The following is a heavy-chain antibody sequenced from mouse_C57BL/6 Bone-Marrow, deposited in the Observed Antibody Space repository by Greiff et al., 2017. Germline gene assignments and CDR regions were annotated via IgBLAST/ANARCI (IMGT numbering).Heavy chain of an antibody. J-gene: IGHJ3*01. V-gene: IGHV6-6*01. Sequence: EVKLVESGGGLVQPGGSMKLSCAASGFTFSDAWMDWVRQSPEKGLVWVAEIRNKANNHATYYAESVKGRFTISRDEYKSGVYLQMNSLRAEDTVIYYCTEDWLFAYWGQGTLVTVSA. CDR2: IRNKANNHAT. CDR3: TEDWLFAY. CDR1: GFTFSDAW. D-gene: IGHD2-2*01.